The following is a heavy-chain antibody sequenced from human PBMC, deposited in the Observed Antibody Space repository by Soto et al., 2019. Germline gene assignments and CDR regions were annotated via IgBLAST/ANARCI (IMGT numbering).Heavy chain of an antibody. J-gene: IGHJ4*02. CDR1: GFTFSAHY. V-gene: IGHV3-72*01. CDR3: ARVSLVGPSGGRYFDY. D-gene: IGHD1-26*01. Sequence: EVQLVESGGGLVQPGGSLRLSCAASGFTFSAHYMDWVRQAPGKGLEWVGRIKNKANSYTTEYAASVEGRFTISREDSPNSLYLQMNSLKTEDTAVYYCARVSLVGPSGGRYFDYWGQGSQVAFSS. CDR2: IKNKANSYTT.